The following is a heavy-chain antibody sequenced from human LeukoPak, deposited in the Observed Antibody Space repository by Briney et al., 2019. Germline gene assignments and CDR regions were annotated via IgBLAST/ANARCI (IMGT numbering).Heavy chain of an antibody. D-gene: IGHD2-15*01. J-gene: IGHJ4*02. CDR3: TTRRLDGW. Sequence: GGSLRLSCVGSGFTFSDAWMSWVRQAPGKGLEGVGRIKRKSDGGTIDYAAPVKGRFTISRDDSRNTLYLQMNSLRAEVTAVYYWTTRRLDGWWGRGTLVTVS. CDR2: IKRKSDGGTI. V-gene: IGHV3-15*01. CDR1: GFTFSDAW.